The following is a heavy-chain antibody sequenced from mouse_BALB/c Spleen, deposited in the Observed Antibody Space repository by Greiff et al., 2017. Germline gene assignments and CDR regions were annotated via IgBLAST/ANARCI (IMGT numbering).Heavy chain of an antibody. D-gene: IGHD4-1*01. CDR3: ARLGGSFDY. V-gene: IGHV5-9-1*01. CDR2: ISSGGSYT. J-gene: IGHJ2*01. Sequence: DVMLVESGGGLVKPGGSLKLSCAASGFTFSSYAMSWVRQTPEKRLEWVATISSGGSYTYYPDSVKGRFTISRDNAKNTLYLQMSSLRSEDTAMYYCARLGGSFDYWGQGTTLTVSS. CDR1: GFTFSSYA.